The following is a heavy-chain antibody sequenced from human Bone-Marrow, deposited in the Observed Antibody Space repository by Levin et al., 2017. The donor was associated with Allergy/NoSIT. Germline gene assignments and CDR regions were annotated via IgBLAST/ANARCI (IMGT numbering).Heavy chain of an antibody. CDR1: GFTFSSYA. Sequence: GGSLRLSCAASGFTFSSYAMTWVRQAPGKGLEWVSGVSASGGSTYYADSVKGRFTISRDNPENTLYLQMNSLRADDTAVYYCGKDQFRRDFSGGVDYWGQGTLVTVSS. V-gene: IGHV3-23*01. CDR3: GKDQFRRDFSGGVDY. J-gene: IGHJ4*02. D-gene: IGHD6-19*01. CDR2: VSASGGST.